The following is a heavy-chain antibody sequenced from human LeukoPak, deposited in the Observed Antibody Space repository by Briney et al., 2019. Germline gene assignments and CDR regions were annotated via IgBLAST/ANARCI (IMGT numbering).Heavy chain of an antibody. D-gene: IGHD5-24*01. J-gene: IGHJ4*02. CDR1: GGSIXSYX. V-gene: IGHV4-59*01. CDR2: IYYSGST. Sequence: LXLTXTVSGGSIXSYXWSWIRQPPGKXLEXXXYIYYSGSTNYNPSLKSRVTISVDTSKNQFSLKLSSVTAADTAVYYCAREKIGDGYNLGALDYWGQGTLVTVSS. CDR3: AREKIGDGYNLGALDY.